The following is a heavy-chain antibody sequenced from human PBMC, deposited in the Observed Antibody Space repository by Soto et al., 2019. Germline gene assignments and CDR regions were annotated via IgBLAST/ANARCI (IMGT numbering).Heavy chain of an antibody. CDR3: ARGSGSHYSY. J-gene: IGHJ4*02. CDR2: ISYSGST. CDR1: GASVSSGNYY. Sequence: QVQLQESGPGLVKPSETLSLTCTVSGASVSSGNYYWSWIRQPPGKGLECIGYISYSGSTNYNPSLKSRVTITIDTSKNQFPLKLSSVTAADTAVYYCARGSGSHYSYWGQGTLVTVSS. D-gene: IGHD1-26*01. V-gene: IGHV4-61*01.